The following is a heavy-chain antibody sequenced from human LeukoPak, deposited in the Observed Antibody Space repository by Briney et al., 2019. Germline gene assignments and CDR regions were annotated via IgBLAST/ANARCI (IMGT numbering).Heavy chain of an antibody. V-gene: IGHV1-69*06. CDR3: ARRYCTNGVCYDDRGAFDV. Sequence: SVKVSCKASGGTFSNYAIGWVRQAPGQGLEWMGGIIPIFGTANYAQKFQGRVTITADKSTSTAYMELSSLKSEDTAVYYCARRYCTNGVCYDDRGAFDVWGQGTMVTVSS. D-gene: IGHD2-8*01. CDR2: IIPIFGTA. J-gene: IGHJ3*01. CDR1: GGTFSNYA.